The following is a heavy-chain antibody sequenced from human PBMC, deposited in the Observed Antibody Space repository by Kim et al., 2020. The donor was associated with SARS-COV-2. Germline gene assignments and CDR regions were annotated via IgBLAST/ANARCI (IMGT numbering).Heavy chain of an antibody. D-gene: IGHD3-16*02. V-gene: IGHV4-59*13. CDR3: AREGGDYVWGSYRPGAFDY. CDR1: GGSISSYY. CDR2: IYYSGST. Sequence: SETLSLTCTVSGGSISSYYWSWIRQPPGKGLEWIGYIYYSGSTNYNPSLKSRVTISVDTSKNQFSLKLSSVTAADTAVYYCAREGGDYVWGSYRPGAFDYWGQGTLVTVSS. J-gene: IGHJ4*02.